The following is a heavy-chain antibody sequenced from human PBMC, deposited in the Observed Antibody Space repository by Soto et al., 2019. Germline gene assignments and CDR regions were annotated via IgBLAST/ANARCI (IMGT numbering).Heavy chain of an antibody. V-gene: IGHV1-69*01. CDR2: IKPAIGSA. Sequence: QVQVVQSGAEVKEPGSSVKVSCKASGDIFTTYAINWVRQAPGQGLVWMGGIKPAIGSANYAPTFQGRLTITADYLTATAYMDLTSLTSEDTAVYYCARGLLVGHETVDYWGQGTLVTVSS. CDR3: ARGLLVGHETVDY. J-gene: IGHJ4*02. D-gene: IGHD1-26*01. CDR1: GDIFTTYA.